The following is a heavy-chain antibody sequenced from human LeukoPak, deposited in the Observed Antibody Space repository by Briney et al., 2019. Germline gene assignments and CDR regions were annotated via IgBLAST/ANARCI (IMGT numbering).Heavy chain of an antibody. CDR3: ARGLRKSIAAAVVY. CDR2: ISYDGSNK. V-gene: IGHV3-30*04. CDR1: GFTFSSYA. J-gene: IGHJ4*02. Sequence: GRSLRLSCAASGFTFSSYAMHWVRQAPGKGLEWVAVISYDGSNKYYADSVKGRFTISRDNSKDTLYLQMNSLRAEDTAVYYCARGLRKSIAAAVVYWGQGTLVTVSS. D-gene: IGHD6-13*01.